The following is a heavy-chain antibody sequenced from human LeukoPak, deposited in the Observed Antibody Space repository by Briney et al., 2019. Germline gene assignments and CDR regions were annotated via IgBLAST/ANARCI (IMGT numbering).Heavy chain of an antibody. D-gene: IGHD6-13*01. Sequence: PGGSLRLSCAASGFTFDDYAMHWVRQAPGKGLEWVSGISWNSGSIGYADSVKGRFTISRDNAKNSLYLQMNSLRAEDTALYYCAKDKVGSSSWYPQYFDYWGQGTLVTVSS. J-gene: IGHJ4*02. V-gene: IGHV3-9*01. CDR2: ISWNSGSI. CDR3: AKDKVGSSSWYPQYFDY. CDR1: GFTFDDYA.